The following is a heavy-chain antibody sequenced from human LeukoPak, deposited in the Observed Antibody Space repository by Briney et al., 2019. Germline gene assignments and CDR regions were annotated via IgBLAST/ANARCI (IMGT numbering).Heavy chain of an antibody. Sequence: ASVKVSCKASGYTFTGYYMHWVRQAPGQGLEWMGWINPNSGGTNYAQKFQGRVTMTRDTSISTAHMELSRLRSDDTAVYYCAREGCSSTSCYSVIQHWGQGTLVTVSS. CDR3: AREGCSSTSCYSVIQH. CDR2: INPNSGGT. D-gene: IGHD2-2*01. V-gene: IGHV1-2*02. J-gene: IGHJ1*01. CDR1: GYTFTGYY.